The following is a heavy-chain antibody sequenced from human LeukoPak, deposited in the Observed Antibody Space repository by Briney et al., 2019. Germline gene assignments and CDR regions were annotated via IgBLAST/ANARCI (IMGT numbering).Heavy chain of an antibody. D-gene: IGHD1-1*01. CDR3: ARGARITTIDY. CDR2: ISPSGGST. V-gene: IGHV3-23*01. CDR1: GFTLSSIA. Sequence: DPGGSLRLSRAASGFTLSSIAMSWVRQAPGKGLEWLSSISPSGGSTVSADSVKGRFTISRDNSKNTLYLQMNSLRAEDTAVYYCARGARITTIDYWGQGALVTVSS. J-gene: IGHJ4*02.